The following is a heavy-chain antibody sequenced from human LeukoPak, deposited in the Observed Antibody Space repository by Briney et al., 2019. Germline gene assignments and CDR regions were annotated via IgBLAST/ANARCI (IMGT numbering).Heavy chain of an antibody. Sequence: PGGSLRLSCAASGFTFSSYAMSWVRQAPGKGLDWVSAISGSGGSTYYADSVKGRFTISRDNSKNTLYLQMNSLRAEDTAVYYCAKDWNWNYAYYFDYWGQGTLVTVSS. CDR1: GFTFSSYA. D-gene: IGHD1-7*01. J-gene: IGHJ4*02. CDR2: ISGSGGST. V-gene: IGHV3-23*01. CDR3: AKDWNWNYAYYFDY.